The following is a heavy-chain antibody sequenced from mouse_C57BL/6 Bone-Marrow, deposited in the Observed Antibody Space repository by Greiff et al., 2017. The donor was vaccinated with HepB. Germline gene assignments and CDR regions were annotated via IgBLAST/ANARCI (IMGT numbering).Heavy chain of an antibody. CDR1: GYTFTSYW. CDR2: IHPNSGST. Sequence: QVQLQQPGAELVKPGASVKLSCKASGYTFTSYWMHWVKQRPGQGLEWIGMIHPNSGSTNYNEKFKSKATLTVDKSSSTAYMQLSSLTSEDSAVYYCARDKGTGTREDYWGQGTTLTVSS. V-gene: IGHV1-64*01. D-gene: IGHD4-1*01. CDR3: ARDKGTGTREDY. J-gene: IGHJ2*01.